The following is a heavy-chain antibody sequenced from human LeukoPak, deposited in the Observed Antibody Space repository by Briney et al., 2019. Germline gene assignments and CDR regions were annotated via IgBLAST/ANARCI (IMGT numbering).Heavy chain of an antibody. J-gene: IGHJ4*02. CDR3: ARRRIGVLRGVTGPPDY. D-gene: IGHD3-10*01. V-gene: IGHV3-30*04. CDR2: ISYDGTYN. CDR1: GFTFSSCA. Sequence: GGSLRLSCAASGFTFSSCAMYWVRQAPGKRLEWVAIISYDGTYNYYADSVKGRFTISRDNSHSTLHLQMNSLRAEDTAVYYCARRRIGVLRGVTGPPDYWGQGTLVTVSS.